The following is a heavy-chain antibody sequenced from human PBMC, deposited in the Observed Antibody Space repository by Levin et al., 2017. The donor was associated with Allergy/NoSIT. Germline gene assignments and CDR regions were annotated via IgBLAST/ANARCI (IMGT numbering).Heavy chain of an antibody. CDR2: ISSSSSYT. D-gene: IGHD3-10*01. J-gene: IGHJ4*02. Sequence: LSLTCAASGFTFSDYYMSWIRQAPGKGLEWVSYISSSSSYTNYADSVKGRFTISRDNAKNSLYLQMNSLRAEDTAVYYCARAKEVLLWFGELSWYFDYWGQGTLVTVSS. CDR3: ARAKEVLLWFGELSWYFDY. V-gene: IGHV3-11*05. CDR1: GFTFSDYY.